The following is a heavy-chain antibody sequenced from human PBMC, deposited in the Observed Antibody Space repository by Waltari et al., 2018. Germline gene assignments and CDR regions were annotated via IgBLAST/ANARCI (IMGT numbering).Heavy chain of an antibody. Sequence: QVQLVQSGAEVKKPGASVKVSCKASGYTFTSYDINWVRQATGQGLEWMGWMNPTSGNTGDAQKFQSRCTMTRNTSISTAYMELSSLRSEDTAVYYCARDNYDFWSGDPSYGMDVWGQGTTVTVSS. D-gene: IGHD3-3*01. CDR1: GYTFTSYD. J-gene: IGHJ6*02. V-gene: IGHV1-8*01. CDR3: ARDNYDFWSGDPSYGMDV. CDR2: MNPTSGNT.